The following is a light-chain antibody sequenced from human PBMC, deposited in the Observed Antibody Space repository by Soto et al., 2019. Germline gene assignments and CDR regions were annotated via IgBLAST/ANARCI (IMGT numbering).Light chain of an antibody. CDR2: GAS. V-gene: IGKV3-15*01. Sequence: EIVMTQSPATLSVSPGEGATLSCRASQSISSNLAWYQQKPGQAPRLLIYGASTRATGIPSRFSGSGSGTDFTLTISSLKSEDFAVYDCQQYNDWPPTFGQGTRLEIK. CDR1: QSISSN. J-gene: IGKJ5*01. CDR3: QQYNDWPPT.